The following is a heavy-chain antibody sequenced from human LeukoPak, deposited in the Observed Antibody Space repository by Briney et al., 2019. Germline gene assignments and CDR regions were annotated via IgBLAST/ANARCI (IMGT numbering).Heavy chain of an antibody. V-gene: IGHV3-11*01. CDR1: GFTFSDYY. J-gene: IGHJ3*02. Sequence: KPGGSLRLSCAAPGFTFSDYYMSWIRQAPGKGLEWVSYISSSGSTIYYADSVKGRFTISRDNAKNSLYLQMNSLRAEDTAVYYCARFEAAITMIVVVITTGAFDIWGQGTMVTVSS. CDR3: ARFEAAITMIVVVITTGAFDI. CDR2: ISSSGSTI. D-gene: IGHD3-22*01.